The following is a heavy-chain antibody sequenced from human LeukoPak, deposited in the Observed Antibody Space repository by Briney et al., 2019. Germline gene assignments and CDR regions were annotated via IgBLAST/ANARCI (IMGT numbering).Heavy chain of an antibody. CDR2: IIPIFGTA. V-gene: IGHV1-69*13. J-gene: IGHJ6*02. Sequence: SVTVSRTASGGTFSSYAISWVRQAPGQGLEWMGGIIPIFGTANYAQKFQGRVTITADESTSTAYMELSSLRSEDTAVYYCARLPLRSIAVGYYGMDVWGQGTTVTVSS. CDR1: GGTFSSYA. D-gene: IGHD6-6*01. CDR3: ARLPLRSIAVGYYGMDV.